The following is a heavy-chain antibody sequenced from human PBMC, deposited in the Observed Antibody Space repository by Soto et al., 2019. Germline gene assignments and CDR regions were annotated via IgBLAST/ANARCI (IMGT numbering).Heavy chain of an antibody. CDR2: IWYDGSNK. J-gene: IGHJ4*02. Sequence: GGSLRLSCAASVFTFSSYGMHWVRQAPGKGLEWVAVIWYDGSNKYYADSVKGRFTISRDNSKNTLYLQMNSLRAEDTAVYYCAIDENDSIGLSDYWGQGTLVTVSS. CDR3: AIDENDSIGLSDY. CDR1: VFTFSSYG. V-gene: IGHV3-33*01. D-gene: IGHD3-22*01.